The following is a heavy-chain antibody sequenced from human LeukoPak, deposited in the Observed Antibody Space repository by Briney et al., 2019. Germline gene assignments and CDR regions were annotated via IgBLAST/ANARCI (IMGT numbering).Heavy chain of an antibody. D-gene: IGHD3-22*01. CDR2: IYTSGST. J-gene: IGHJ3*02. V-gene: IGHV4-61*02. CDR3: AKFYFDSSGYYDVFDI. Sequence: SETLSLTCTVSGGSISSGSYYWSWIRQPAGKGLEWIGRIYTSGSTNYNPSLKSRVTISVDTSKNQFSLKLSSVTAADTAVYFCAKFYFDSSGYYDVFDIWGQGTMVTVSS. CDR1: GGSISSGSYY.